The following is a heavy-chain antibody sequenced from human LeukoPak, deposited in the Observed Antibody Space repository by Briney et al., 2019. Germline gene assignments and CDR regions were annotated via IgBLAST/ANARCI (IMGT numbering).Heavy chain of an antibody. CDR2: ISGSGGST. CDR1: GFTFSSYA. J-gene: IGHJ3*02. Sequence: GGSLRLSCAASGFTFSSYAMSWVRQAPGKGLEWVSAISGSGGSTYYADSVKGRFTISRDNSKNTLYLQMNSLRAEDTAVYYCAKGVITFGGVIADDAFDIWGQGTMVTVSS. V-gene: IGHV3-23*01. D-gene: IGHD3-16*02. CDR3: AKGVITFGGVIADDAFDI.